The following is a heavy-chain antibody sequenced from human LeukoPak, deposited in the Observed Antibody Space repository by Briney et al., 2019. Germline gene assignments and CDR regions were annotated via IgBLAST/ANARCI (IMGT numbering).Heavy chain of an antibody. CDR1: GGSFSGYY. CDR3: ARVKRITMIVVVAKEYYFDS. Sequence: SETLSLTCAVYGGSFSGYYWSWIRQPPGKGLEWIGEINPSGSTNYNPSLKSRVTISVGTSKNQFSLKLSSVTAADTAVYYCARVKRITMIVVVAKEYYFDSWGQGTLVTVSS. CDR2: INPSGST. D-gene: IGHD3-22*01. V-gene: IGHV4-34*01. J-gene: IGHJ4*02.